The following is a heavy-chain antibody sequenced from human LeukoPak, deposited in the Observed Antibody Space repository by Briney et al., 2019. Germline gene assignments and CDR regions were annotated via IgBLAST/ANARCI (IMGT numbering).Heavy chain of an antibody. V-gene: IGHV1-18*01. Sequence: ASVKVSCKASGYTFTSYGISWVRQAPGQGLEWMGWISAYNGYTNYAQRLQGRVTMTTDTSTNTAYMELRSLRSDDTAVYYCARESDYGDFEGGFFDIWGRGTMLIVSS. CDR1: GYTFTSYG. CDR2: ISAYNGYT. D-gene: IGHD4-17*01. CDR3: ARESDYGDFEGGFFDI. J-gene: IGHJ3*02.